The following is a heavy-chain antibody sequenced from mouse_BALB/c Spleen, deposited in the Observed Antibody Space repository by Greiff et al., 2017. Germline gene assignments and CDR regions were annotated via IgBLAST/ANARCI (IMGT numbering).Heavy chain of an antibody. CDR3: ARFVDGNYFDY. V-gene: IGHV3-2*02. J-gene: IGHJ2*01. CDR2: ISYSGST. CDR1: GYSITSDYA. D-gene: IGHD2-1*01. Sequence: EVQLQESGPGLVKPSQSLSLTCTVTGYSITSDYAWNWIRQFPGNKLEWMGYISYSGSTSYNPSLKSRISITRDTSKNQFFLQLNSVTTEDTATYYCARFVDGNYFDYWGQGTTLTVSS.